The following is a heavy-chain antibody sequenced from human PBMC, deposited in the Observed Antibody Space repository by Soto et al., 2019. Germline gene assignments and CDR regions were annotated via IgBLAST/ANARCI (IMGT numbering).Heavy chain of an antibody. D-gene: IGHD6-13*01. CDR3: ARVVGDSSSWRPWRGYFDY. CDR2: IDHSGNT. CDR1: TESFSHYY. Sequence: SETLSLTCAVKTESFSHYYWIWIRQPPGKGLEWIGEIDHSGNTNYSPSLKSRVAISVDTSKNQFSLKLNSVTAADTAVYYCARVVGDSSSWRPWRGYFDYWGQGTLVTVSS. J-gene: IGHJ4*02. V-gene: IGHV4-34*01.